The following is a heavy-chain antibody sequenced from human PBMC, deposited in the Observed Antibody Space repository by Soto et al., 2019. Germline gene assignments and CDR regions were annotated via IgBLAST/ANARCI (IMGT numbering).Heavy chain of an antibody. J-gene: IGHJ4*02. CDR3: ARGLYYYDSRGYWGY. CDR1: GFTFSSYS. V-gene: IGHV3-48*02. D-gene: IGHD3-22*01. CDR2: ISSSSSTI. Sequence: EVQLVESGGGLVQPGGSLRLSCAASGFTFSSYSMNWVRQAPGNGLEWVSYISSSSSTIYYADSVKGRFTISRDNAKNSLYLQMNSLRDEDTAVYYCARGLYYYDSRGYWGYWGQGTLVTVSS.